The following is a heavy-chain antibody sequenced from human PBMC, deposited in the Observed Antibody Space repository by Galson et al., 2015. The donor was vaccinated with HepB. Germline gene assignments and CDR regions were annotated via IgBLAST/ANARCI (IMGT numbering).Heavy chain of an antibody. J-gene: IGHJ1*01. V-gene: IGHV3-23*01. CDR3: AKDGQWLVTNYFQH. CDR2: ISGSGGNT. Sequence: SLRLSCAASGFTFSSYAMSWVRQAPGKGLEWVSAISGSGGNTYYADSVKGRFTISRDNSKNSLYLQVNSLRAEDTAIYYCAKDGQWLVTNYFQHWGQGTLVSVS. D-gene: IGHD6-19*01. CDR1: GFTFSSYA.